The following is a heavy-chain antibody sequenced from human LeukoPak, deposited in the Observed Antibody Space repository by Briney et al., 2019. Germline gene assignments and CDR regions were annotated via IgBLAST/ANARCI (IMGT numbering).Heavy chain of an antibody. CDR1: GYTFTSYD. V-gene: IGHV1-8*01. CDR3: ATRGSYGYWYFDL. CDR2: MNPNSGNT. Sequence: ASVKVSCKASGYTFTSYDINWVRQAPGQGLEWMGWMNPNSGNTGYAQKFQGRVTITRNTSISTAYMELSSLRSEDTAVYYCATRGSYGYWYFDLWGRGTLVTVSS. D-gene: IGHD1-26*01. J-gene: IGHJ2*01.